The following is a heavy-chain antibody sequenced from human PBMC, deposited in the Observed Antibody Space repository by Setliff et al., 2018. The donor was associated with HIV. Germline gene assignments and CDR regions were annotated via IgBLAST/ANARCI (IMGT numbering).Heavy chain of an antibody. D-gene: IGHD3-3*01. J-gene: IGHJ5*02. V-gene: IGHV4-39*01. CDR3: ARLVGPYYDFWSGLQVWFDP. Sequence: PSETLSLTCTVSGGSIRSRDNYWGWIRQPPGKGLEWIGHIYYSGTTYYNPSLKSRVSISVDASKNQFSLKLSSVTAADTAVYYCARLVGPYYDFWSGLQVWFDPWGQGTLVTVSS. CDR1: GGSIRSRDNY. CDR2: IYYSGTT.